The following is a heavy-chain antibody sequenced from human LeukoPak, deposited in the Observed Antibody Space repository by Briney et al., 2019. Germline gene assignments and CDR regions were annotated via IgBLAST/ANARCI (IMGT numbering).Heavy chain of an antibody. D-gene: IGHD3-10*01. CDR2: IYYSGST. J-gene: IGHJ5*02. CDR3: ASERTITMVRGVIEVGWFDP. CDR1: GGSISSSSYY. Sequence: SETLSLTCTVSGGSISSSSYYWGWIRQPPGKGLEWIGSIYYSGSTYYNPSLKSRVTISVDTSKNQFSLKLSSVTAADTAVYYCASERTITMVRGVIEVGWFDPWGQGTLVTVSS. V-gene: IGHV4-39*07.